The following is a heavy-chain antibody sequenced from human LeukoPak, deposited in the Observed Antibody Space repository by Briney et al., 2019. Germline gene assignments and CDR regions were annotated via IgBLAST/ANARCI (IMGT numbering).Heavy chain of an antibody. CDR3: AKHPLAGIYYYGMDV. D-gene: IGHD3-3*02. V-gene: IGHV3-23*01. CDR2: IVGSP. CDR1: GFTFSNYA. J-gene: IGHJ6*02. Sequence: GGSLRLSCAASGFTFSNYAMSWVRQAPGKGLEWVSGIVGSPFHADSVKGRFTISRDNSKNTLYLQMNSLRVEDTAVYYCAKHPLAGIYYYGMDVWGQGTTVTVSS.